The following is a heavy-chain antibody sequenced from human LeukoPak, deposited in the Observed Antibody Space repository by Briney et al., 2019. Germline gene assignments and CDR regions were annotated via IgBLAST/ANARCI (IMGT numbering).Heavy chain of an antibody. Sequence: GGSLRLSCASRVFTLRIYWIHCVRQAPGKGLVWVSRINRDGSSTYYADSVKGRFTISRDNAKNTLYLQMNSLRAEDTAVYYCVRDDSSDFDYWGQGALVTVSS. J-gene: IGHJ4*02. CDR2: INRDGSST. V-gene: IGHV3-74*01. CDR1: VFTLRIYW. CDR3: VRDDSSDFDY. D-gene: IGHD6-13*01.